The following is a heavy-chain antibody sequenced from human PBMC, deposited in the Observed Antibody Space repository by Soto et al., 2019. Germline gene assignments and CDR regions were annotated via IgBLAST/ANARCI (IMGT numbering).Heavy chain of an antibody. V-gene: IGHV5-51*01. J-gene: IGHJ3*01. CDR1: GYTFTNDW. Sequence: HXXSLKISCQTSGYTFTNDWIGWVRLVPGKGLEWMGTIFPGGSDTRYSPSFQGQVAISADKSTNTAYLQWSSLGASETAIYYCARGLLPATTTPNDAFRVWGQGTVVTVSS. CDR3: ARGLLPATTTPNDAFRV. CDR2: IFPGGSDT. D-gene: IGHD2-2*01.